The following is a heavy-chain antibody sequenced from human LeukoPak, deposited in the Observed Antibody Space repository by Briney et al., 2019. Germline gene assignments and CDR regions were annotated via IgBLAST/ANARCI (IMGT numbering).Heavy chain of an antibody. V-gene: IGHV3-48*03. Sequence: GRSLRLSCAAAGFDFGAYEMNWASQAPGKGLEWVAYFAGSDTTTYYAYSVKGRFTISRDNARNSLYLQMNSLRAEDTALYYCTTLGYHLDSWGEGNLVTVSS. CDR1: GFDFGAYE. J-gene: IGHJ4*02. CDR3: TTLGYHLDS. D-gene: IGHD3-22*01. CDR2: FAGSDTTT.